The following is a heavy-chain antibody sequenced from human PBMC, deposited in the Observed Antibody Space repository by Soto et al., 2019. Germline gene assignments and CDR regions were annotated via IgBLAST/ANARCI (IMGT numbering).Heavy chain of an antibody. J-gene: IGHJ4*01. CDR1: GYTFTNYG. CDR2: ISAYNGNA. CDR3: ARDSGYGSGTSVNHRLDY. V-gene: IGHV1-18*01. Sequence: ASVKVSCKASGYTFTNYGISWVRQAPGQGLEWMGWISAYNGNADYAQKFQGRVTMTTDTSTTTAYMELRSLRSDDTAMYYCARDSGYGSGTSVNHRLDYWGHGTLVTVSS. D-gene: IGHD3-10*01.